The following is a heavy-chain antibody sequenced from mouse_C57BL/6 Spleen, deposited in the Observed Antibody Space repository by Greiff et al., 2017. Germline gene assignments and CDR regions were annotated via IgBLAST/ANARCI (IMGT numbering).Heavy chain of an antibody. Sequence: EVKLVESGGGLVKPGGSLKLSCAASGFTFSSYAMSWVRQTPEKRLEWVATISDGGSYTYYPDNVKGRFTISRDNAKNNLYLQMSHLKSEDTAMYYCARERNGPYYFDYWGQGTTLTVSS. CDR2: ISDGGSYT. V-gene: IGHV5-4*01. D-gene: IGHD1-1*02. J-gene: IGHJ2*01. CDR3: ARERNGPYYFDY. CDR1: GFTFSSYA.